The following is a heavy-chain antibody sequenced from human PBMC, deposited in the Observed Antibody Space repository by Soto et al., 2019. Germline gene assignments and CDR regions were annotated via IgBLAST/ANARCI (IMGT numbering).Heavy chain of an antibody. V-gene: IGHV3-23*01. CDR1: GFTFSSYA. J-gene: IGHJ6*02. CDR2: ISGSGGST. Sequence: LRLSCAASGFTFSSYAMSWVRQAPGKGLEWVSAISGSGGSTYYADSVKGRFTISRDNSKNTLYLQMNSLRAEDTAVYYCAKGWQQLVPPYYYYGMDVWGQGTTVTVS. CDR3: AKGWQQLVPPYYYYGMDV. D-gene: IGHD6-13*01.